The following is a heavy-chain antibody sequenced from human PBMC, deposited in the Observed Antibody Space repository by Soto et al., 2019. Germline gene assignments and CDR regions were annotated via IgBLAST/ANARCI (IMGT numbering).Heavy chain of an antibody. CDR1: GYTFTGYY. V-gene: IGHV3-23*01. D-gene: IGHD1-7*01. CDR3: ARRNWNYGAFDI. CDR2: ISGSGGRT. Sequence: SCKASGYTFTGYYMHWVRQAPGKGLEWVSGISGSGGRTYYADSVKGRFTISRDNSKNTLYLQMNSLRVEDTAVYYCARRNWNYGAFDIWGQGTMVTVSS. J-gene: IGHJ3*02.